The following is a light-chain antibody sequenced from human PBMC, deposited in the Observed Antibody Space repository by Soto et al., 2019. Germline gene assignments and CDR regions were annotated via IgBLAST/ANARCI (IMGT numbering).Light chain of an antibody. CDR2: GAS. CDR1: QSVIST. V-gene: IGKV3-15*01. Sequence: VFSQSRCTLYLKKRERATLSCMTSQSVISTSLAWYQQKPGQAPRLLIYGASTRATGIPARFSGSGSGTEFTLTISSLQSEDFAVYYCQQYDNWPLTFGGGTKV. CDR3: QQYDNWPLT. J-gene: IGKJ4*01.